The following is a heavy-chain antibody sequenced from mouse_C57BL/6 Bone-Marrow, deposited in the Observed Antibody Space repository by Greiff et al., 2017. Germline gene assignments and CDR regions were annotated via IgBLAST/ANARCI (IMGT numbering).Heavy chain of an antibody. CDR2: IYPGSGNT. CDR3: AKGPQAWFAY. Sequence: QVQLQQSGPELVKPGASVKISCKASGYSFTSYYIHWVKQRPGQGLEWIGWIYPGSGNTKYNEKFKGKATLTADTSSSTAYMQLSSLTSEDSAVYYCAKGPQAWFAYWGQGTLVTVSA. J-gene: IGHJ3*01. D-gene: IGHD3-3*01. V-gene: IGHV1-66*01. CDR1: GYSFTSYY.